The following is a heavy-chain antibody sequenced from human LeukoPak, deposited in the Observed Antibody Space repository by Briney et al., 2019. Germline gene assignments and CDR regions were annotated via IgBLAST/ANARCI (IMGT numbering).Heavy chain of an antibody. Sequence: GGSLRLSCAASGFTFSSYSMNWVRQAPGKGLEWVSYISSSSSTIYYADSVKGRFTISRDNAKTSLFLQMNSLRADDTALYYCARDMKADSGWTNGYFDLWGRGTLVIVSS. J-gene: IGHJ2*01. CDR2: ISSSSSTI. CDR1: GFTFSSYS. D-gene: IGHD6-19*01. CDR3: ARDMKADSGWTNGYFDL. V-gene: IGHV3-48*04.